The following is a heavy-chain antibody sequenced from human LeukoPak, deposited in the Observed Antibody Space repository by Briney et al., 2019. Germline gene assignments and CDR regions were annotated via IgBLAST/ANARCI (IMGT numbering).Heavy chain of an antibody. J-gene: IGHJ3*01. CDR3: TKDRREGYPRDSYDV. CDR1: GFTFSSYS. D-gene: IGHD5-24*01. CDR2: IKNTGSTT. Sequence: GGSLRLSCAASGFTFSSYSMNWVRQAPGKGLEWVSSIKNTGSTTYYGDAVKGRFTISRDNSDNILYLQMNSLRAEDSALYYCTKDRREGYPRDSYDVWGQGTAVTVSS. V-gene: IGHV3-23*01.